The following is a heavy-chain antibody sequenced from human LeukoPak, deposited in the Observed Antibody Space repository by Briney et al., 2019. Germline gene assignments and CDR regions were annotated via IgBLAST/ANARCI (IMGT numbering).Heavy chain of an antibody. J-gene: IGHJ5*02. CDR3: AREAEYSFGSGSYRLYNWFDP. CDR1: GDSISSGSYY. D-gene: IGHD3-10*01. CDR2: IYTSGSI. Sequence: SETLSLTCTVSGDSISSGSYYWSWIRQPAGKGLEWIGRIYTSGSINYNPSLKSRVTISVDTSKNQFSLELSSVTAADTAVYYCAREAEYSFGSGSYRLYNWFDPWGQGTLVTVSS. V-gene: IGHV4-61*02.